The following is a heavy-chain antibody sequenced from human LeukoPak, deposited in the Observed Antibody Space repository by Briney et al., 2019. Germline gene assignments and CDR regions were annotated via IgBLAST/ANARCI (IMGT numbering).Heavy chain of an antibody. CDR2: IKQDGGQI. CDR1: EFTFSSYW. Sequence: GGFLRLSCAASEFTFSSYWMSWVRQAPGKGLEWVANIKQDGGQIYYLESVKGRLTVSRDNAKNSLYLQMNSLRAEDTAVYYCARLGARQMLEYWGQGTLVTVSS. J-gene: IGHJ4*02. D-gene: IGHD4-17*01. CDR3: ARLGARQMLEY. V-gene: IGHV3-7*01.